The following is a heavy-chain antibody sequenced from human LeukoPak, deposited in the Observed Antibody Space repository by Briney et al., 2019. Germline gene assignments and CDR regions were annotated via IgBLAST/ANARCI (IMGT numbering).Heavy chain of an antibody. CDR2: IYYSGST. CDR3: AREIAVAGSRYFQH. Sequence: SETLSLTCTVSGGSISSYYWSWIRQPPGKGLEWIGYIYYSGSTNYNPSLKSRVTISVDTSKNQFSLKLSSVTAADTAVYYCAREIAVAGSRYFQHWGQGTLVTVSS. J-gene: IGHJ1*01. V-gene: IGHV4-59*01. CDR1: GGSISSYY. D-gene: IGHD6-19*01.